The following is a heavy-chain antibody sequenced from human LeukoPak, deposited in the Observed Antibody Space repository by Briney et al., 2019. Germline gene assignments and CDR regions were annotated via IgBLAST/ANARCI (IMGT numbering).Heavy chain of an antibody. CDR2: IYYSGRT. CDR1: GGSISSYY. Sequence: SSETLSLTCTVSGGSISSYYWSWLRQPPGKGLEWIGYIYYSGRTNYNPSLKSRVTISVDTSKNQFSLKLNSVNAADTAVYYCARLEDYGDYYSDYWGQGILVTVSS. J-gene: IGHJ4*02. D-gene: IGHD4-17*01. V-gene: IGHV4-59*08. CDR3: ARLEDYGDYYSDY.